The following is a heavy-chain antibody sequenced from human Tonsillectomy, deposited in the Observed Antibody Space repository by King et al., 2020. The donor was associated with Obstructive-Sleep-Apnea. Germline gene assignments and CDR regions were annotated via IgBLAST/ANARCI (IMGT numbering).Heavy chain of an antibody. Sequence: VQLVESGGGLVQPGRSLRLACVVSGFPFGDFGMHWVRQAPGKGLEWVSGISWNSGHIVYADSVKGRFTISRDNAKNSLYLQMNSLRREDTALYYCAKDIGKGRTPTYFNHWGQGTLVTVSS. CDR2: ISWNSGHI. V-gene: IGHV3-9*01. CDR1: GFPFGDFG. J-gene: IGHJ4*02. CDR3: AKDIGKGRTPTYFNH.